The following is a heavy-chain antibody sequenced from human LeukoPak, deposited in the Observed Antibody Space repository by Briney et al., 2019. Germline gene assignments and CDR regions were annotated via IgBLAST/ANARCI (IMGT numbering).Heavy chain of an antibody. Sequence: SETLSLTCTVSGGSISSYYWSWIRQPPGKGLEWIGYIYYSGSTNYNPSLKSRVTISVDTSKNQFSLKLSSVTAADTAMYYCAREPDYNRYYGMDVWGQGATVTVSS. J-gene: IGHJ6*02. CDR1: GGSISSYY. V-gene: IGHV4-59*01. CDR3: AREPDYNRYYGMDV. D-gene: IGHD3-10*01. CDR2: IYYSGST.